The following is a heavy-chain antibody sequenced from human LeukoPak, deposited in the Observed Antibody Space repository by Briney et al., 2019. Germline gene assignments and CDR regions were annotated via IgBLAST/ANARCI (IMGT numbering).Heavy chain of an antibody. CDR1: GYTFTNYY. D-gene: IGHD4-17*01. CDR3: AATDLGDY. V-gene: IGHV1-18*04. CDR2: ISAYNGNT. Sequence: ASVKVSCKASGYTFTNYYMHWVRQAPGQGLEWMGWISAYNGNTNYAQKLQGRGTMTTDTSTSTAYMELRSLRSDDTAVYYCAATDLGDYWGQGTLVTVSS. J-gene: IGHJ4*02.